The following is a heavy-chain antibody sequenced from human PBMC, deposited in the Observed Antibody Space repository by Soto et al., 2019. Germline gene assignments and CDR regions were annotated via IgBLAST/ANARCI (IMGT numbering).Heavy chain of an antibody. J-gene: IGHJ4*02. V-gene: IGHV4-34*01. CDR3: ARVRIQLWFKDFDY. Sequence: SETLSLTCAVHDGSFSDNSWTWIRQPPGKGLEWIGEINPSGTTTYNPSLQSRVTISIETSKSQVFLNMKSVTAADTAKYYCARVRIQLWFKDFDYWGQGSLVTVSS. D-gene: IGHD5-18*01. CDR2: INPSGTT. CDR1: DGSFSDNS.